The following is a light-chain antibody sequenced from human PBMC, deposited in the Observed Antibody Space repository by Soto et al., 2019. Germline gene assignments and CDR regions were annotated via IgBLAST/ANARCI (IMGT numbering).Light chain of an antibody. CDR2: DAS. J-gene: IGKJ4*01. V-gene: IGKV3-20*01. CDR3: QQYGSSPLT. Sequence: EIVLTQSPDTLSLSPGERATLSCRASQSVRSNYLAWYQQKPGQAPRFLIYDASSRDTGIPDRFSGSGSGTDFTLTISRLEPEDFAVYYCQQYGSSPLTFGGGTKVEIK. CDR1: QSVRSNY.